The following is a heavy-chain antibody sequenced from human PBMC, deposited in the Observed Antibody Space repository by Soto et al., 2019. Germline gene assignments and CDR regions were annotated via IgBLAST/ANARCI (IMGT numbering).Heavy chain of an antibody. D-gene: IGHD4-17*01. CDR2: IYPGDSDT. Sequence: PGESLKISCKGSGYSFTSYWIGWVRQMPGKGLEWMGIIYPGDSDTRYSPSFQGQVTISADKSISTAYLQWSSLKASDTAMYYCARGDYGDYGGYYCYGMDVWGQGTTVTVSS. CDR3: ARGDYGDYGGYYCYGMDV. CDR1: GYSFTSYW. J-gene: IGHJ6*02. V-gene: IGHV5-51*01.